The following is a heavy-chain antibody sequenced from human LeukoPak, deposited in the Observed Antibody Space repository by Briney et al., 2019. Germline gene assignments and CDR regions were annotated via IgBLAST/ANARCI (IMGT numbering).Heavy chain of an antibody. V-gene: IGHV3-48*03. Sequence: GGSLRLPCAASGFTFSSYEMHWVRQAPGKGLEWVSYMSSSGSTIYYADSVKGRFTISRGNAKNSLYLQMNSLKTEDTAVYYCTTVSGSFSFFLNWGQGTLVTVSS. CDR1: GFTFSSYE. J-gene: IGHJ4*02. CDR2: MSSSGSTI. CDR3: TTVSGSFSFFLN. D-gene: IGHD1-26*01.